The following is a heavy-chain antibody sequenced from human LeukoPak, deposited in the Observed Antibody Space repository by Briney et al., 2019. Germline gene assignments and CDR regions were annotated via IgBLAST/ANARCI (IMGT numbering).Heavy chain of an antibody. Sequence: ASVKVSCKASGYTFTSYGISWVRQAPGQGLEWMGWISAYNGNTNYAQKLQGRVTMTTDTSTSTAYMELRSLRSDDTAVYYCVISQMGDYFDYWGQGTLVTVSS. J-gene: IGHJ4*02. CDR3: VISQMGDYFDY. V-gene: IGHV1-18*04. D-gene: IGHD3-16*01. CDR2: ISAYNGNT. CDR1: GYTFTSYG.